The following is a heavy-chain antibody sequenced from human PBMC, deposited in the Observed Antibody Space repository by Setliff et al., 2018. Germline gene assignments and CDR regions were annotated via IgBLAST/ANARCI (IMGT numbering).Heavy chain of an antibody. D-gene: IGHD3-10*01. CDR3: RLLWFGELSYDAFDI. J-gene: IGHJ3*02. CDR1: GYTLTELS. V-gene: IGHV1-24*01. Sequence: ASVKVSCKVSGYTLTELSMHWVRQAPGKGLEWMGGFDPEDGETIYAQKFQGRVTMTEDTSTDTAYMELSSLRSEDTAVYYCRLLWFGELSYDAFDIWGQRTMVTVSS. CDR2: FDPEDGET.